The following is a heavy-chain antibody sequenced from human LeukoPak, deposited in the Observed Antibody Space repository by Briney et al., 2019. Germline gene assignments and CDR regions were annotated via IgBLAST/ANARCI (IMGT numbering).Heavy chain of an antibody. Sequence: SETLSLTCTVSGGSISSSSYYWGWIRQPPGKGLEWIGSIYYSGSTYYNPSLKSRVTISVDTSKNQFSLKLSSVTAADTAVYYCARSHIVVVPAASYRDWFDPWGQGTLVTVSS. D-gene: IGHD2-2*01. J-gene: IGHJ5*02. CDR2: IYYSGST. CDR3: ARSHIVVVPAASYRDWFDP. CDR1: GGSISSSSYY. V-gene: IGHV4-39*01.